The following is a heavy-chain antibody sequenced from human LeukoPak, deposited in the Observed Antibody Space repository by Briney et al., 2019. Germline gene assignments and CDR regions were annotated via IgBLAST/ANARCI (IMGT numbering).Heavy chain of an antibody. D-gene: IGHD2-15*01. CDR2: VYPGDSDI. CDR1: GYRFTIYW. CDR3: ARVDRSSGSCSLAGWFDP. Sequence: GEPLKISCKGSGYRFTIYWIAWVRQMPGKGLEWMGMVYPGDSDIIYNPSFRGQVTHSADKSISTAYLQWSSLQASDTGLYYCARVDRSSGSCSLAGWFDPWGQGTLVTVSS. J-gene: IGHJ5*02. V-gene: IGHV5-51*01.